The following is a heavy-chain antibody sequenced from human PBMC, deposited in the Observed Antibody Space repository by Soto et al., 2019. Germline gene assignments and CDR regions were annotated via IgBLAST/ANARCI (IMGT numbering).Heavy chain of an antibody. CDR2: IYYSGST. CDR1: GGSISSSSYY. Sequence: ETLSLTCTVSGGSISSSSYYWGWIRQPPGKGLEWIGIIYYSGSTYYNPSLKSRVTISVDTSKNQFSLKLSSVTAADTAVYYCARETDYGDFYYYFDYWGQGTLVTVSS. CDR3: ARETDYGDFYYYFDY. V-gene: IGHV4-39*02. J-gene: IGHJ4*02. D-gene: IGHD4-17*01.